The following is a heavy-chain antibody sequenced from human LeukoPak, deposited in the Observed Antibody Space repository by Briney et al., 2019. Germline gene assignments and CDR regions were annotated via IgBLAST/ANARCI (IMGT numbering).Heavy chain of an antibody. V-gene: IGHV1-8*01. CDR1: GYTFTSYD. Sequence: ASVKVSCKASGYTFTSYDINWVRQATGQGLGWMGWMNPNSGNTGYAQKFQGRVTMTRNTSISTAYMELSSLRSEDTAVYYCARGVVSVVVVAATTRYYYYYYGMDVWGQGTTVTVSS. J-gene: IGHJ6*02. D-gene: IGHD2-15*01. CDR2: MNPNSGNT. CDR3: ARGVVSVVVVAATTRYYYYYYGMDV.